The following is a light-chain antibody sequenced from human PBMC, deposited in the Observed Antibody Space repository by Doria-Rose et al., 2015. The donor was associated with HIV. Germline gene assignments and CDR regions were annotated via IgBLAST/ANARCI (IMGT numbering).Light chain of an antibody. CDR1: QSFSSTY. J-gene: IGKJ1*01. Sequence: EIVLTQSPGTLSLSPGERATLSCSASQSFSSTYLAWYQQKPGQAPSLLIYDGSTRATGIPDRFSASGSGTDFTLTSNRLELEDFALYYCHQYGTSWTFGQGTKVEI. V-gene: IGKV3-20*01. CDR2: DGS. CDR3: HQYGTSWT.